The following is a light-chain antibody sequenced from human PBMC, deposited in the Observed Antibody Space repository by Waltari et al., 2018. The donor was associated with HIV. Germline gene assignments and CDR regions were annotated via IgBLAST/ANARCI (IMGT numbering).Light chain of an antibody. CDR3: QQSYSTPRT. CDR2: SAS. Sequence: DIRMTQSPSSLSASVGDRVTIACRPSQNITSHLSWYPQKSGKAPHLLIYSASNLQSGVPSRFSGSGSGTDFTLSIATLQPEDVATYYCQQSYSTPRTFGQGTRVEI. V-gene: IGKV1-39*01. CDR1: QNITSH. J-gene: IGKJ1*01.